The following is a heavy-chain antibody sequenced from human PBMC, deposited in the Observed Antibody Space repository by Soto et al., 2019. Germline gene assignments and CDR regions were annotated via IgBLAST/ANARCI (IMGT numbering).Heavy chain of an antibody. J-gene: IGHJ3*02. CDR2: IYPGDSDT. V-gene: IGHV5-51*01. CDR1: GYSFTSYW. D-gene: IGHD3-10*01. Sequence: GESLKISCKGSGYSFTSYWIGWVRQMPGKGLEWMGIIYPGDSDTSYSPSFQGQVTISADKSISTAYLQWSSLKASGTAMYYCASPRNYYGSGSYFIAFDIWGQGTMVTVSS. CDR3: ASPRNYYGSGSYFIAFDI.